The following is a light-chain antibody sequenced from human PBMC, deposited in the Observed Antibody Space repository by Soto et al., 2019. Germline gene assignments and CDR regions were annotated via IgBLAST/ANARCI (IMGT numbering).Light chain of an antibody. CDR2: TNR. CDR1: TSNIGENT. Sequence: SVLTQPPSASGTPGQTVTISCSGNTSNIGENTVDWYQQVPGMAPQLLIYTNRQRPSGVPDRFSASKSGTSASLAISGLQSEDEADYYCAAWDDSLNSPVFGGGTKLTVL. J-gene: IGLJ2*01. CDR3: AAWDDSLNSPV. V-gene: IGLV1-44*01.